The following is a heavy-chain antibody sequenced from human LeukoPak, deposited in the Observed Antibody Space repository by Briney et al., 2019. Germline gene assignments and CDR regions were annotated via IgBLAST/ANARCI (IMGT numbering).Heavy chain of an antibody. V-gene: IGHV1-2*06. J-gene: IGHJ4*02. CDR1: GYTFTGYY. CDR3: ARDVGDMVAANY. Sequence: ASVKVSCKASGYTFTGYYMHWVRHAPGQGLEWTGRINPNSGGTNYAQKFQGRVTMTRDTSISTAYMELSRLRSDDTAVYYCARDVGDMVAANYWGQGTLVTVSS. CDR2: INPNSGGT. D-gene: IGHD2-15*01.